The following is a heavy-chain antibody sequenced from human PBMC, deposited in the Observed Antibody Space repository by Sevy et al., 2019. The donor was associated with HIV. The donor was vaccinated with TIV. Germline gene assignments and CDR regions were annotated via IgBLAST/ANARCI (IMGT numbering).Heavy chain of an antibody. CDR1: GYTLSELS. CDR2: FDPEDGET. D-gene: IGHD3-3*02. V-gene: IGHV1-24*01. CDR3: ATGFPGEYPDCGRIRCFTDYFAY. Sequence: ASVKVSCKVSGYTLSELSMHWVRQAPGKGLEWMGGFDPEDGETVYAQKFQGRVTMTGDTSTNTANMEWSSLRSEDTATYYGATGFPGEYPDCGRIRCFTDYFAYWGQGALVTVSS. J-gene: IGHJ4*02.